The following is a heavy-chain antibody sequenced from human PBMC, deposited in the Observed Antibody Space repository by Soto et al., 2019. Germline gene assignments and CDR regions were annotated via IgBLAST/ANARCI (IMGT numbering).Heavy chain of an antibody. CDR1: GFTFSSYG. J-gene: IGHJ6*02. V-gene: IGHV3-33*01. CDR2: IWYDGSNK. D-gene: IGHD6-6*01. Sequence: GGSLRLSCAASGFTFSSYGMHWVRQAPGKGLEWVAVIWYDGSNKYYADSVKGRFTISRDNSKNTLYLQMNSLRAEDTAVYYCAREGGSSSSVPYYYYGMDVWGQGTTVTV. CDR3: AREGGSSSSVPYYYYGMDV.